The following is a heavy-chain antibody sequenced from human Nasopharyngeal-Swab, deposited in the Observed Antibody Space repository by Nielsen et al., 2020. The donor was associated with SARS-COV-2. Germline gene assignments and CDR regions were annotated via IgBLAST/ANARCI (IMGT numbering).Heavy chain of an antibody. V-gene: IGHV3-23*01. CDR3: AKAPADWVRENDY. D-gene: IGHD3/OR15-3a*01. J-gene: IGHJ4*02. CDR1: GYTFSSYA. Sequence: GGSLRLSCAASGYTFSSYAMSWVRQAPGKGLEWVSSIGSGGVGTYYADSVKGRFIVSRDNSRDTLYLQMNSLRAEDTVVYYCAKAPADWVRENDYWGQGTLVTVSS. CDR2: IGSGGVGT.